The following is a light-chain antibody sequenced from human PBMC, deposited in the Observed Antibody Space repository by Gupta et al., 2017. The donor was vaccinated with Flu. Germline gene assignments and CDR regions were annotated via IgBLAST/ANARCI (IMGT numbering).Light chain of an antibody. J-gene: IGLJ1*01. Sequence: QTARITCSGDALPKQYAYWYQQKPGQAPVLVIYKDSERPSGIPERFSGSSSGTTVTLTISGVQAEDEADYYCQSADSSGTYGGAFGTGTKVTVL. V-gene: IGLV3-25*03. CDR2: KDS. CDR3: QSADSSGTYGGA. CDR1: ALPKQY.